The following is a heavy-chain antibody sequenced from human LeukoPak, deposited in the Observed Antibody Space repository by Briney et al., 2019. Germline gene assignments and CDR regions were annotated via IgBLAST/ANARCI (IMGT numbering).Heavy chain of an antibody. CDR3: ARDGTRYDILTGTPDY. CDR2: INPSGGST. CDR1: GYTFTSYY. D-gene: IGHD3-9*01. J-gene: IGHJ4*02. Sequence: GASVKVSCKASGYTFTSYYMHWVRQAPGQGLEWMGIINPSGGSTSYAQKFQGRVTMTRDTSTSTVYMELSSLRSEDTAVYYCARDGTRYDILTGTPDYWGQGTLVTVSS. V-gene: IGHV1-46*01.